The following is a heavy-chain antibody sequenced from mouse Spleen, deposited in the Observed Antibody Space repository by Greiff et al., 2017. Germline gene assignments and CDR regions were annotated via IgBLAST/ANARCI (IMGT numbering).Heavy chain of an antibody. CDR1: GFTFSSYA. Sequence: EVQGVESGGGLVKPGGSLKLSCAASGFTFSSYAMSWVRQSPEKRLEWVAEISSGGSYTYYPDTVTGRFTISRDNAKNTLYLEMSSLRSEDTAMYYCARHLYYGYDGFDYWGQGTTLTVSS. CDR3: ARHLYYGYDGFDY. D-gene: IGHD2-2*01. J-gene: IGHJ2*01. V-gene: IGHV5-9-4*01. CDR2: ISSGGSYT.